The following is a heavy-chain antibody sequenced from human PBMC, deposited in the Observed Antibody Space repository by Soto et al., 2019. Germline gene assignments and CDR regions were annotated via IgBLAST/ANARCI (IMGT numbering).Heavy chain of an antibody. J-gene: IGHJ6*02. Sequence: ASVKVSCEASGGSFSSYTISWVRQAPGQGLEWMGRIIPILGIANYAQKFQGRVTITADKSTSTAYMELSSLRSEDTAVYYCASDLDTAMGDYYYYYGMDVWGQGTTVTVSS. CDR2: IIPILGIA. V-gene: IGHV1-69*02. CDR1: GGSFSSYT. D-gene: IGHD5-18*01. CDR3: ASDLDTAMGDYYYYYGMDV.